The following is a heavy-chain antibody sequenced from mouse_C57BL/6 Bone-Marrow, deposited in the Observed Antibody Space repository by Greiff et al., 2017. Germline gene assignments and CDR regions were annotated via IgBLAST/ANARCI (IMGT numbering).Heavy chain of an antibody. D-gene: IGHD6-1*01. V-gene: IGHV14-4*01. Sequence: VQLQQSGAELVRPGASVKLSCTASGFNIKDDYMHWVKQRPEQGLEWIGWIDPENGDTEYASKFQGKATITADTSSNTAYLQLSSLTSEDPAVYYCTVDLWAHKYYFDYWGQGTTLTVSS. CDR1: GFNIKDDY. CDR3: TVDLWAHKYYFDY. CDR2: IDPENGDT. J-gene: IGHJ2*01.